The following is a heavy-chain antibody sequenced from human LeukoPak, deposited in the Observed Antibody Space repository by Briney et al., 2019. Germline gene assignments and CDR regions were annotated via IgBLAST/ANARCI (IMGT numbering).Heavy chain of an antibody. CDR2: EYYSGST. D-gene: IGHD3-22*01. CDR3: ARQYYDSSGYYPWYFDY. V-gene: IGHV4-39*01. CDR1: GGSFSSSTYY. J-gene: IGHJ4*02. Sequence: SETLSLTCSVSGGSFSSSTYYWGWIRQPPGKGLEWIGSEYYSGSTYYNQSLKSRVTISVDTSKNQFSLKLTSVTAADTAVYYCARQYYDSSGYYPWYFDYWGQGTLVTVSS.